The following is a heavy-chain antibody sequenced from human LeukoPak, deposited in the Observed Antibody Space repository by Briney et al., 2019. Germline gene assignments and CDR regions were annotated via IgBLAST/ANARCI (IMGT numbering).Heavy chain of an antibody. D-gene: IGHD2-8*02. J-gene: IGHJ4*02. CDR3: ARDSAQCTGGYCYLVS. V-gene: IGHV3-23*01. CDR2: ISDSGGST. Sequence: PGGSLRLSCADSGFTFTSYAITWVRQAPGKGLEWVSGISDSGGSTYYADSVKGRFTISRDNSKNTLYLQMNSLRAEDTAVYYCARDSAQCTGGYCYLVSWGQGTLVTVSS. CDR1: GFTFTSYA.